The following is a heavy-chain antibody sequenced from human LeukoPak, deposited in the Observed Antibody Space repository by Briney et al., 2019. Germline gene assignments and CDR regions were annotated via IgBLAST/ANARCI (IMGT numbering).Heavy chain of an antibody. CDR3: ARGLPLIRYFDWLQPRYLDY. J-gene: IGHJ4*02. CDR1: GGSFSGYY. D-gene: IGHD3-9*01. Sequence: SETLSLTCAVYGGSFSGYYWSWIRQPPGKGLEWIGEINHGGSTNYNPSLKSRVTISVDTSKNQFSLKLSSVTAADTAVYYCARGLPLIRYFDWLQPRYLDYWGQGTLVTVSS. V-gene: IGHV4-34*01. CDR2: INHGGST.